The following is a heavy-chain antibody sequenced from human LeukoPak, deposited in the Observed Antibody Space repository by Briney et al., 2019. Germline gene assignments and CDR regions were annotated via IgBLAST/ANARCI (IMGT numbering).Heavy chain of an antibody. CDR2: FDSENNKM. CDR1: EYSLSDLS. V-gene: IGHV1-24*01. CDR3: ATDRVYRSSGRSWGLFDY. Sequence: ASVKVSCKISEYSLSDLSIHWVRAAPGEGLEWIGGFDSENNKMVYSQRFQGRVTMTEDTSADTAYMDLTSLRSEDTAVYFCATDRVYRSSGRSWGLFDYWGQGTLVIVSS. J-gene: IGHJ4*02. D-gene: IGHD6-19*01.